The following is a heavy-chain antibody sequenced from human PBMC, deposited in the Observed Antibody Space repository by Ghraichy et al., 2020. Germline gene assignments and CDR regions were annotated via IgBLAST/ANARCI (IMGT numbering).Heavy chain of an antibody. J-gene: IGHJ6*02. CDR2: IYHSGST. CDR3: ARIDDYGDYDYYGMDV. V-gene: IGHV4-4*02. CDR1: GGSISSSNW. D-gene: IGHD4-17*01. Sequence: SETLSLTCAVSGGSISSSNWWSWVRQPPGKGLEWIGEIYHSGSTNYNPSLKSRVTISVDKSKNQFSLKLSSVTAADTAVYYCARIDDYGDYDYYGMDVWGQGTTVTVSS.